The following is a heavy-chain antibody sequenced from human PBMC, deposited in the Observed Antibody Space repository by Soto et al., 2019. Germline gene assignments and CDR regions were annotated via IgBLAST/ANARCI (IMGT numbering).Heavy chain of an antibody. J-gene: IGHJ5*02. CDR3: VKSAYYDSSDEHWFDP. CDR1: GFIFSSYG. CDR2: ISYDGSNK. V-gene: IGHV3-30*18. Sequence: GGSLRLSCAASGFIFSSYGMHWVRQAPGKGLEWVAVISYDGSNKYYADSVKGRFTISRDNSKNTLYLQMNSLRTEDTAVYYCVKSAYYDSSDEHWFDPWGQGTLVTVSS. D-gene: IGHD3-22*01.